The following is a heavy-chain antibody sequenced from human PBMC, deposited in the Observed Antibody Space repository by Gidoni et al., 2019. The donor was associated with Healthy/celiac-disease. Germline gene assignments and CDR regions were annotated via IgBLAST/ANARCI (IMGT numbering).Heavy chain of an antibody. CDR1: GFTFSSYG. Sequence: QVQLVESGGGVVQPGRSLSLSCAASGFTFSSYGMHWVRKAPGKGLEWVAVRWYDGSNKYYADSVKGRFTISRDNSKNTLYLQMNSLRAEDTAVYYCAREEGPSGSPVDYWGQGTLVTVSS. CDR2: RWYDGSNK. V-gene: IGHV3-33*01. J-gene: IGHJ4*02. CDR3: AREEGPSGSPVDY. D-gene: IGHD3-22*01.